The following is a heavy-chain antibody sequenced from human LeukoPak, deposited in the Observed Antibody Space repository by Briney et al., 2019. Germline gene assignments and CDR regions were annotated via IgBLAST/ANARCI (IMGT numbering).Heavy chain of an antibody. CDR2: IYYSGST. CDR1: GGSISSYY. CDR3: ARGPPPDFDY. J-gene: IGHJ4*02. Sequence: SETLSLTCTVSGGSISSYYWSWIRQPPGKGLEWIGYIYYSGSTNYNPSLKSRVTISVDTSKNQFSLKLSSVTAADTAVYYCARGPPPDFDYWGRGALVTVSS. V-gene: IGHV4-59*01.